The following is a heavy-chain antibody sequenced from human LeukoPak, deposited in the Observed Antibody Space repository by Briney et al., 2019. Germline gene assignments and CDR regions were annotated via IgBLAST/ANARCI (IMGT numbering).Heavy chain of an antibody. D-gene: IGHD1-26*01. CDR3: ARTDLGRHFDY. V-gene: IGHV4-31*03. Sequence: PSQTLSLTCTVSGGSISSGGYYWSWIRQHPGKGLEWIGYIYYSGSTYYNPSLRSRVTISVDTSKNQFSLKLRSVTAADTAVFYCARTDLGRHFDYWGQGTLVTVSS. CDR2: IYYSGST. J-gene: IGHJ4*02. CDR1: GGSISSGGYY.